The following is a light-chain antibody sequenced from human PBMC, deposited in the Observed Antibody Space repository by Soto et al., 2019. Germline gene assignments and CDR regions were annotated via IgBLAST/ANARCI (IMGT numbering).Light chain of an antibody. CDR2: WAS. J-gene: IGKJ5*01. CDR3: QQYYDTPIT. V-gene: IGKV4-1*01. CDR1: QSVLSNSNNKNY. Sequence: DIVMTQSPDSLAVSLGERATINCKSSQSVLSNSNNKNYLAWFQQKPGQPPKLLIFWASTRESGVPDRFSGSGSGTDFTLTISSLQAEDVEVYSCQQYYDTPITFGQGTRLEIK.